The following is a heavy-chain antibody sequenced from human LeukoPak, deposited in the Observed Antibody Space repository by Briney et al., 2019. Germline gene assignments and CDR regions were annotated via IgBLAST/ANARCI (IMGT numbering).Heavy chain of an antibody. J-gene: IGHJ6*02. CDR2: ISSSSSYI. CDR1: GFTFSSYS. V-gene: IGHV3-21*01. CDR3: ARFQGYYDFWRDYYYGMDV. Sequence: PGGSLRPSCAASGFTFSSYSMNWVRQAPGKGLEWVSSISSSSSYIYYADSVKGRFTISRDNAKNSLYLQMNSLRAEDTAVYYCARFQGYYDFWRDYYYGMDVWGQGTTVTVSS. D-gene: IGHD3-3*01.